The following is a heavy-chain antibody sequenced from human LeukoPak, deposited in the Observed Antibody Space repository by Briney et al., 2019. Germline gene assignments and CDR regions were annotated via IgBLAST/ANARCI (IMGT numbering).Heavy chain of an antibody. CDR3: ARGEGFLDY. V-gene: IGHV1-18*01. D-gene: IGHD3-16*01. Sequence: ASVKVSCKASGYTFTSYGITWVRQAPGQGLEWMEWITPYNGNTNYPQKLQDRATMTTDTSTSTAYMELRSLRSDDTAVYYCARGEGFLDYWGQGTLVTVSS. J-gene: IGHJ4*02. CDR2: ITPYNGNT. CDR1: GYTFTSYG.